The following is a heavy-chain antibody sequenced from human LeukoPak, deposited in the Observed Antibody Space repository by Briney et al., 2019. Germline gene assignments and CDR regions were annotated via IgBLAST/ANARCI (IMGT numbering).Heavy chain of an antibody. Sequence: GGSLRLSCAASGFTVNSNYMSWVRQAPGKGLEWVSVIYSGGRTYYADSVKGRFTISRDNSKNTLYLQMNSLRAEDTAVYYCAKDPDVAVAGTFPDYWGQGTLVTVSS. CDR2: IYSGGRT. J-gene: IGHJ4*02. CDR1: GFTVNSNY. V-gene: IGHV3-66*01. CDR3: AKDPDVAVAGTFPDY. D-gene: IGHD6-19*01.